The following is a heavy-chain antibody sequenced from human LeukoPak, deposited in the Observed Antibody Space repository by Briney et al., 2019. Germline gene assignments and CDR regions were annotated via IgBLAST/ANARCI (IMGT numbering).Heavy chain of an antibody. V-gene: IGHV4-59*01. J-gene: IGHJ4*02. CDR1: GGSISNYY. CDR2: IYYSGTT. D-gene: IGHD6-13*01. Sequence: SETLSLTCTVSGGSISNYYWSWIRQPPGKGLEWIGYIYYSGTTNYNPSLKSRVTISVDTSKNQFSLKLNSVTAADTAVYYCARGVFIAAAQYGYWGQGTLVTVSS. CDR3: ARGVFIAAAQYGY.